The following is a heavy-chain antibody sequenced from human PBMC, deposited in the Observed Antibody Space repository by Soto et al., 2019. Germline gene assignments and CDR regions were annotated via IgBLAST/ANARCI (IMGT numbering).Heavy chain of an antibody. CDR2: IYYSGST. D-gene: IGHD2-2*03. V-gene: IGHV4-59*01. J-gene: IGHJ6*02. Sequence: SETLSLSCTVSGGSISSYYWSWIRQPPGKGLEWIGYIYYSGSTNYNPSLKSRVTISVDTSKNQFSLKLSSVTAADTAVYYCARAGMDYYYGMDVWGQGTTVTVSS. CDR3: ARAGMDYYYGMDV. CDR1: GGSISSYY.